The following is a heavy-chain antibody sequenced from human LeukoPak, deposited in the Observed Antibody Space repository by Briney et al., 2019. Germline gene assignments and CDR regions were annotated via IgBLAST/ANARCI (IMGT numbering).Heavy chain of an antibody. D-gene: IGHD3-9*01. CDR2: ISSSSSYI. CDR1: GFTFSNYA. V-gene: IGHV3-21*01. CDR3: ASKVKYYDILTGPLS. Sequence: GGSLRLSCAASGFTFSNYAMTWVRQAPGKGLEWVSSISSSSSYIYYADSVKGRFTISRDNAKNSLYLQMNSLRAEDTAVYYCASKVKYYDILTGPLSWGQGTLVTVSS. J-gene: IGHJ4*02.